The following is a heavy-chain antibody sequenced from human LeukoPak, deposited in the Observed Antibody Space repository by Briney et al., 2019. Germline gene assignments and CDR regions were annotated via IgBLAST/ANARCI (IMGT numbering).Heavy chain of an antibody. CDR2: ISGSGGST. Sequence: GGSLRLSCAPSGLTFSSYAMSWVRQAPGKGLERVSAISGSGGSTYYADSVKGRFTISRDNSKNTLYLQMNSVRSEDTAVYYCAKEDYYYYGMDVWGQGTTVTVSS. J-gene: IGHJ6*02. CDR3: AKEDYYYYGMDV. V-gene: IGHV3-23*01. CDR1: GLTFSSYA.